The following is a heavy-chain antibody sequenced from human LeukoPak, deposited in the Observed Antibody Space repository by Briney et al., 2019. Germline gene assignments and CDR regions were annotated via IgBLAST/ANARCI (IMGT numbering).Heavy chain of an antibody. D-gene: IGHD3-16*01. CDR1: GYTFTGYY. J-gene: IGHJ4*02. Sequence: ASVKVSCKASGYTFTGYYIHWVRQAPGQGLEWMGWINANSGGTNYAQKFQGRVTMTSDTSISTAYMELSRLRSDDTAVYYCATYVWGNLTFDYWGQGTLVTVSS. V-gene: IGHV1-2*02. CDR3: ATYVWGNLTFDY. CDR2: INANSGGT.